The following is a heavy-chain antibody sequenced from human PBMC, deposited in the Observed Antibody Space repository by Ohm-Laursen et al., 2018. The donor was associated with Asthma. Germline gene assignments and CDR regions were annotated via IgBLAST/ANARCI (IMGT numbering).Heavy chain of an antibody. CDR2: ISRSSDYI. J-gene: IGHJ4*02. Sequence: SLRLSCAASGFSFSTYTLNWVRQAPGRGLEWVSFISRSSDYIHYADSVKGRFTISRDNAKNSLHLQMNSLRAEDTAVYYCATSKPADLGISFYDYWGQGTLVTVSS. CDR3: ATSKPADLGISFYDY. V-gene: IGHV3-21*01. CDR1: GFSFSTYT. D-gene: IGHD7-27*01.